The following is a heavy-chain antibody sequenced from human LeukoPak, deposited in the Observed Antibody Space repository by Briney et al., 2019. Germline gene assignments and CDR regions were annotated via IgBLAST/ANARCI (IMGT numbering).Heavy chain of an antibody. J-gene: IGHJ3*01. CDR1: GGSFSGYY. V-gene: IGHV4-34*01. CDR2: INHSGST. D-gene: IGHD1-26*01. CDR3: ARQFLVGSTFHAFDL. Sequence: SETLSLTCAVYGGSFSGYYWSWIRQPPGKGLEWIGEINHSGSTNYNPSLESRVTMSVDTSKKQFSLKLTSVTAADMAVYFCARQFLVGSTFHAFDLWGQGTRVTVSS.